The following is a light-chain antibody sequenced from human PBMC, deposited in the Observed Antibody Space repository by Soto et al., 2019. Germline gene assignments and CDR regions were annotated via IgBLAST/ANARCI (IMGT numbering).Light chain of an antibody. CDR1: QSIGIW. CDR2: TAS. CDR3: QHYNNYPVT. J-gene: IGKJ2*01. Sequence: DIQMTQSPSTLSASVGDRVTITCRASQSIGIWLAWYQQKTGKAPKLLIYTASTLGSGVPSRFSGSGSGTEFTLTISSLQPDDFATSYCQHYNNYPVTVGQGTKLEIK. V-gene: IGKV1-5*03.